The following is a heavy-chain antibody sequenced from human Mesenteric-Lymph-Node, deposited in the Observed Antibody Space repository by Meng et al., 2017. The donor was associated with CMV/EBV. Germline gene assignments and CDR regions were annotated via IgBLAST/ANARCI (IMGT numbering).Heavy chain of an antibody. CDR1: GYTFTSYD. J-gene: IGHJ4*02. Sequence: ASVKVSCKASGYTFTSYDINWVRQATGQGLEWMGWMNPNSDNTGYAQKFQGRVTITRNTSISTAYMELSSLRSEDTAVYYCARGSYFWSGYYGLIDYWGQGTLVTVSS. D-gene: IGHD3-3*01. V-gene: IGHV1-8*03. CDR3: ARGSYFWSGYYGLIDY. CDR2: MNPNSDNT.